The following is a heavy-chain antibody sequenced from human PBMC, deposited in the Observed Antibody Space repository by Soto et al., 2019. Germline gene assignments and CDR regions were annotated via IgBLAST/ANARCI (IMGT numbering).Heavy chain of an antibody. CDR2: ISSSSSYT. Sequence: SPRLSCAASGFTFSDYYMSWIRQAPGQGLEWVSYISSSSSYTNYADSVKGRFTISRDNAKNSLYLQMNSLRAEDTAVYFCASVVCSGGSCYSGHINVWGQGTTVTVSS. V-gene: IGHV3-11*06. CDR1: GFTFSDYY. J-gene: IGHJ6*02. D-gene: IGHD2-15*01. CDR3: ASVVCSGGSCYSGHINV.